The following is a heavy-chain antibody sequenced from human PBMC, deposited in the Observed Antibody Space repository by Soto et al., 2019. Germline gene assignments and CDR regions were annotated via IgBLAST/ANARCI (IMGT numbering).Heavy chain of an antibody. CDR2: INPSGGST. V-gene: IGHV1-46*03. D-gene: IGHD3-10*01. CDR1: GYTFTGYY. J-gene: IGHJ4*02. CDR3: ARSNPLHYYGSWTYHHFHD. Sequence: GASVKVSCKASGYTFTGYYMHWVRQAPGQGLEWMGIINPSGGSTSYAQKFQGRVTMTRDTSTSTVYMELSSLRSEDTAVYYCARSNPLHYYGSWTYHHFHDSGQGTLVTVPS.